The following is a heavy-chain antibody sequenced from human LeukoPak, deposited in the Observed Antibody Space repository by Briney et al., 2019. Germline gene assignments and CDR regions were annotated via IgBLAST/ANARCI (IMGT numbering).Heavy chain of an antibody. V-gene: IGHV1-2*06. CDR3: AGEDNSSGYRPFDI. Sequence: ASVKVSCKASGYTFTGYYIHWVRQAPGQGLDWMGRINPNNGGTNYAQKFQGRVTMTRDMSMSTAYMELSRLRSDDTAVYYCAGEDNSSGYRPFDIWGQGTMVAVPS. CDR1: GYTFTGYY. J-gene: IGHJ3*02. CDR2: INPNNGGT. D-gene: IGHD3-22*01.